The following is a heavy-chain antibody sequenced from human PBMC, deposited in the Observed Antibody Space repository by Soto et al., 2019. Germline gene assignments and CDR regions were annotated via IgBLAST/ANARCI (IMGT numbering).Heavy chain of an antibody. CDR1: GFTFSNYA. J-gene: IGHJ6*02. CDR3: ARDTGPNGYNYYYFGMDV. Sequence: QVHLVESGGGVVQPGRSLRLSCAASGFTFSNYAMHWVRQAPGKGLEWVALISYDGSDKYNANSVKGRFTISRDNSKNTLYLQMNSLRAEDTAVYYCARDTGPNGYNYYYFGMDVWGQGTTVTVSS. D-gene: IGHD5-18*01. V-gene: IGHV3-30-3*01. CDR2: ISYDGSDK.